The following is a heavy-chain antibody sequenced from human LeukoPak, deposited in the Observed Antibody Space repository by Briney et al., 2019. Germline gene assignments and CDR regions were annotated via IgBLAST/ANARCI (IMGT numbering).Heavy chain of an antibody. D-gene: IGHD2-15*01. CDR3: ARVHCSGGKCYFAYLDY. Sequence: SETLSLTCTVSGGSIKGYHWSWIRQPPGKGLEWIGYIYSNEATEYKPSLKSRVTISADTSNKQFSLKLTSVTAADTAVYFCARVHCSGGKCYFAYLDYWGQGTLVTVSS. CDR2: IYSNEAT. V-gene: IGHV4-59*01. J-gene: IGHJ4*02. CDR1: GGSIKGYH.